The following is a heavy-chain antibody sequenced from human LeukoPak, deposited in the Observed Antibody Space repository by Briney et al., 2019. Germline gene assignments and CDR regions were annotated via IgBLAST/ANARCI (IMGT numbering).Heavy chain of an antibody. V-gene: IGHV3-23*01. CDR2: ISGSGGST. CDR3: ARDAGSGIVVVPAAMYSDAFDI. Sequence: GGTLRLSCAASGFTFSSYGMSWVRQAPGKGLEWVSAISGSGGSTYYADSVKGRFTISRDNAKNSLYLQMNSLRAEDTAVYYCARDAGSGIVVVPAAMYSDAFDIWGQGTMVTVSS. J-gene: IGHJ3*02. CDR1: GFTFSSYG. D-gene: IGHD2-2*01.